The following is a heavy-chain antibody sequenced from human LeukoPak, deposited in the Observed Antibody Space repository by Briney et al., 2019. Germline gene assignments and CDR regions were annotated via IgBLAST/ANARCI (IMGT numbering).Heavy chain of an antibody. D-gene: IGHD5-12*01. CDR1: GFTFSDYG. CDR2: IRYDGSTI. J-gene: IGHJ4*02. V-gene: IGHV3-33*01. CDR3: ARAYSRESGYDFVFGY. Sequence: GTSLRLSCAASGFTFSDYGMHWVRQAPGKGLEWVPVIRYDGSTIYYADSVKGRFTISRDDSKKTLYLQMDSLRAEDTAVYYCARAYSRESGYDFVFGYWGQGTLVTVSS.